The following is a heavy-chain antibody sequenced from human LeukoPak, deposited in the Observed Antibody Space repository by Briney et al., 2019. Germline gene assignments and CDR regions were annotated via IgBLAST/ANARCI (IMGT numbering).Heavy chain of an antibody. V-gene: IGHV4-59*08. CDR1: GGSISSYY. CDR3: ATLTYCSGGSCFPKYFQH. CDR2: IYYSGST. D-gene: IGHD2-15*01. Sequence: PSETLSLTCTVSGGSISSYYWSWIRQPPGKGLEWIGYIYYSGSTNHNPSLKSRVTISVDTSKNQFSLKLSSVTAADTAVYDCATLTYCSGGSCFPKYFQHWGQGTLVAVSS. J-gene: IGHJ1*01.